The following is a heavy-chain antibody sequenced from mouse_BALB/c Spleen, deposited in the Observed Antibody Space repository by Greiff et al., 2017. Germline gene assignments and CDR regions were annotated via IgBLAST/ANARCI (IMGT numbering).Heavy chain of an antibody. J-gene: IGHJ1*01. CDR1: GYTFTDYN. D-gene: IGHD1-1*01. Sequence: EVQLQESGPELVKPGASVKISCKASGYTFTDYNMHWVKQSHGKSLEWIGYIYPYNGGTGYNQKFKSKATLTVDNSYSTAYMELRSLTSEDSAVYYCARGPYYGSSYWYFDVWGAGTTVTVSS. V-gene: IGHV1S29*02. CDR2: IYPYNGGT. CDR3: ARGPYYGSSYWYFDV.